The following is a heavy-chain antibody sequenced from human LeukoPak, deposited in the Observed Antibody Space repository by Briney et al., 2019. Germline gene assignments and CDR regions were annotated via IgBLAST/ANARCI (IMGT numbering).Heavy chain of an antibody. J-gene: IGHJ4*02. V-gene: IGHV4-39*07. Sequence: PSETLSLTCTVSGGSISSSSYYWSWIRQPPGKGLEWIGEINHSGSTNYNPSLKSRVTISVDTSKNQFSLKLSSVTAADTAVYYCARGDCSSTSCYDLAFWGQGTLVTVSS. CDR3: ARGDCSSTSCYDLAF. CDR1: GGSISSSSYY. D-gene: IGHD2-2*01. CDR2: INHSGST.